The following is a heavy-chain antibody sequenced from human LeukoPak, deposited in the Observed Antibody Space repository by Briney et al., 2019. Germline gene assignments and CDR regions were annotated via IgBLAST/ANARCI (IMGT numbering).Heavy chain of an antibody. D-gene: IGHD2-15*01. CDR3: ATKGAATPYYYYGMDV. V-gene: IGHV4-31*03. CDR1: GGSISSGGYY. CDR2: IYYGGSS. Sequence: PPQTLSLTCTVSGGSISSGGYYWSWIRQHPGKGLEWIGYIYYGGSSYYNPSLKSRAVISIDTSKNQFSLKLSSLTAADTAVYYCATKGAATPYYYYGMDVWGQGTTVTVSS. J-gene: IGHJ6*02.